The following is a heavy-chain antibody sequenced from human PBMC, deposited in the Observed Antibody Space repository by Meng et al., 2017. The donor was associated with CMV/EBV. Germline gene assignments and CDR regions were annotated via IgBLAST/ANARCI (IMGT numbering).Heavy chain of an antibody. CDR2: INPNSGGT. D-gene: IGHD2-2*01. CDR3: AREWVVPAAIDWFDP. V-gene: IGHV1-2*02. Sequence: SGYTFTGYYMNWVRQAPGQGLEWMGWINPNSGGTNYAQKFQGRVTMTRDTSISTAYMELSRLRSDDTAVYYCAREWVVPAAIDWFDPWGQGTLVTVSS. J-gene: IGHJ5*02. CDR1: GYTFTGYY.